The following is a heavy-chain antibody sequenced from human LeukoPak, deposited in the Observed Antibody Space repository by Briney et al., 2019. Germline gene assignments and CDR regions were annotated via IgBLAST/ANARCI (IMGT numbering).Heavy chain of an antibody. D-gene: IGHD5-18*01. Sequence: SETLSLTCTVSGGSISSGSYYWSWIRQPAGKGLEWIGRIYTSGSTNYNPSLKSRVTISVDTSKNQFSLKLSSVTAADTAVYYCAGAGGYSYGWGQGTMVTVSS. CDR3: AGAGGYSYG. CDR2: IYTSGST. V-gene: IGHV4-61*02. J-gene: IGHJ3*01. CDR1: GGSISSGSYY.